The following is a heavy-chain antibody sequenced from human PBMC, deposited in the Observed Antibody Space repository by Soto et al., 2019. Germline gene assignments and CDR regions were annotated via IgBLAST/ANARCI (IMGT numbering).Heavy chain of an antibody. Sequence: QVQLVQSGAEAKKPGSSVKVSCKTSGGTFSSYAISWVRQAPGQGLEWMGGIVPLFRTTNYAQQFRGRVTMTRDTSTSTVYMELRSLRSEDTAFYFCARSSGGNFGIIIEGTNWFAPWGQGTLVTVSS. CDR3: ARSSGGNFGIIIEGTNWFAP. CDR2: IVPLFRTT. D-gene: IGHD3-3*01. J-gene: IGHJ5*02. CDR1: GGTFSSYA. V-gene: IGHV1-69*06.